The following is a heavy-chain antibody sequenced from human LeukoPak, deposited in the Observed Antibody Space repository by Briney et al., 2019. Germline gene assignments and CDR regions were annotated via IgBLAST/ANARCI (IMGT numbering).Heavy chain of an antibody. Sequence: GSLRLSCAASGFTVGSNYMSWVRQTPGKGLEWVSIIYRGGSTSYADSVKGRFTISRDTSKNTLYLQMNSLRAEDTAVYYCARLSANSSAYFFDYWGQGTLVTVSS. J-gene: IGHJ4*02. CDR3: ARLSANSSAYFFDY. CDR2: IYRGGST. D-gene: IGHD3-22*01. CDR1: GFTVGSNY. V-gene: IGHV3-66*04.